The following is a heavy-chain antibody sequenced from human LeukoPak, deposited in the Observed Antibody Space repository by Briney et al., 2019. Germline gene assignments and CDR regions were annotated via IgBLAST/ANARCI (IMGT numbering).Heavy chain of an antibody. V-gene: IGHV1-69*13. Sequence: GASVKVSCKASGGTFSSYAISGVREAPGQGLEWMGGIIAIFGTANYAQKFQGRVTITADESTSTAYMELSSLRSEDTAVYYCARMDSYDFWSGYDLWGQGTLVTVSS. D-gene: IGHD3-3*01. CDR2: IIAIFGTA. CDR1: GGTFSSYA. J-gene: IGHJ5*02. CDR3: ARMDSYDFWSGYDL.